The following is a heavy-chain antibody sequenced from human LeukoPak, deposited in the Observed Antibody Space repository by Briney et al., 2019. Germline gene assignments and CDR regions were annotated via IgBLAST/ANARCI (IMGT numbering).Heavy chain of an antibody. D-gene: IGHD3-3*01. J-gene: IGHJ6*03. CDR3: ARDKNRSGYSLDYYYYMDV. CDR2: INHSGST. V-gene: IGHV4-34*01. CDR1: GGSFSGYY. Sequence: SETLSLTCAVYGGSFSGYYWSWIRQPPGKGLEWIGEINHSGSTNYNPSLKSRVTISVDTSKNQFSLKLSSVTAADTAVYYCARDKNRSGYSLDYYYYMDVWGKGTTVTVSS.